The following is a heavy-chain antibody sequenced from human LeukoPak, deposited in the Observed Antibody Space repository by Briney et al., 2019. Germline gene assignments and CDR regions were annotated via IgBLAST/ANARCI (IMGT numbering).Heavy chain of an antibody. D-gene: IGHD3-3*01. CDR2: INPNSGGT. CDR3: ARGYDFWSGYYTYKFDP. J-gene: IGHJ5*02. Sequence: ASVKVSCKASGYTFTGYYMHWVRQAPGQGLEWMGWINPNSGGTNYVQKFQGRVTMTRDTSISTAYMELSRLRSDDTAVYYCARGYDFWSGYYTYKFDPWGQGTLVTVSS. V-gene: IGHV1-2*02. CDR1: GYTFTGYY.